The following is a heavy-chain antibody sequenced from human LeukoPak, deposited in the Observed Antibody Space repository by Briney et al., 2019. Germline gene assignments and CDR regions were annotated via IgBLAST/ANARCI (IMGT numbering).Heavy chain of an antibody. CDR3: AKGAANYDILTGCDS. D-gene: IGHD3-9*01. CDR2: IRYDGSKK. V-gene: IGHV3-30*02. CDR1: GFIFRTYG. J-gene: IGHJ4*02. Sequence: GGSLRLSCAASGFIFRTYGMQWVRQAPGKGLEWVAFIRYDGSKKYYADSVKGRFTISRDNSKNTVYLQMNSPRAEDTAVYYCAKGAANYDILTGCDSWGQGILVTVSS.